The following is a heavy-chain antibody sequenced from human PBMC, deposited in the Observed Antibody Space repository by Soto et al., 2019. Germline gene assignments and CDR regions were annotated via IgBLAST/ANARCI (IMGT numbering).Heavy chain of an antibody. J-gene: IGHJ3*02. V-gene: IGHV3-49*03. CDR1: GVTFGVSA. CDR3: TRGGGYSSSWYAPIDAFDI. Sequence: KLSRTASGVTFGVSAMSGSRQTQGKGLEWVGFIRSKAYGGTTEYAASVKGRFTISRDDSKSIAYLQMNSLKTEDTAVYYCTRGGGYSSSWYAPIDAFDIWGQGTMVTVS. CDR2: IRSKAYGGTT. D-gene: IGHD6-13*01.